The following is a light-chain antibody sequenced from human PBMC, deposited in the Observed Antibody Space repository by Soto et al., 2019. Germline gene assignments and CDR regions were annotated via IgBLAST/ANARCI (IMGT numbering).Light chain of an antibody. J-gene: IGLJ2*01. CDR3: ATCDDSLNGAF. CDR1: SSNIGSNG. CDR2: SNS. V-gene: IGLV1-44*01. Sequence: QSVLTQPPSASGTPGQRVTISWSVTSSNIGSNGVTWYQQLPETDPKLLIHSNSERPSGVPDRFSGAKYGTSAALVISGVQSEGESYLYCATCDDSLNGAFFGGGTKLTVL.